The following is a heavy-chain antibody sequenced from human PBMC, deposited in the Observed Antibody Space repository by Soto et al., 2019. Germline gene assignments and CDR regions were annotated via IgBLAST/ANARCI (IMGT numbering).Heavy chain of an antibody. J-gene: IGHJ4*02. Sequence: ASVKVSCKASGYTFTAYYLHWVRQAPGQGLEWMGWINSNSGATNYAQKFQGRVTMARDTSISTAYMELSGLRSDDTAVYYCARESLVTGTRHFDYWGQGTLVTVSS. V-gene: IGHV1-2*02. CDR3: ARESLVTGTRHFDY. D-gene: IGHD1-7*01. CDR1: GYTFTAYY. CDR2: INSNSGAT.